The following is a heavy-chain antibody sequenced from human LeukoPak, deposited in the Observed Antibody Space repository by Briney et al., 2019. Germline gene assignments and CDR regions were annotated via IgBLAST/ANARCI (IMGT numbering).Heavy chain of an antibody. CDR2: ISAYNGNT. J-gene: IGHJ5*02. D-gene: IGHD2-2*01. CDR1: GYTFTSYG. V-gene: IGHV1-18*01. Sequence: ASVKVSCKASGYTFTSYGISWVRQAPGQGLEWMGWISAYNGNTNYAQKLQGRVTMTTDTSTSTAYMELRSLRSDDTAVYYCARLRCSSATCYLRWFDPWGQGTLVTVSS. CDR3: ARLRCSSATCYLRWFDP.